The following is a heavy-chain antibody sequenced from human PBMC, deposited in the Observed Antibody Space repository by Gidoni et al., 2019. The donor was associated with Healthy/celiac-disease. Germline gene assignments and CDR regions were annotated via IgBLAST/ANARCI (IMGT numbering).Heavy chain of an antibody. D-gene: IGHD6-19*01. CDR2: ISWNSGSI. CDR1: GFPFDDYA. J-gene: IGHJ5*02. V-gene: IGHV3-9*01. CDR3: AKDIGQWLVTSWFDP. Sequence: EVQLVESGGGLVQPGRSLRLSCAASGFPFDDYAMHWVRQAPGKGLEWVSGISWNSGSIGYADSVKGRFTISRDNAKNSLYLQMNSLRAEDTALYYCAKDIGQWLVTSWFDPWGQGTLVTVSS.